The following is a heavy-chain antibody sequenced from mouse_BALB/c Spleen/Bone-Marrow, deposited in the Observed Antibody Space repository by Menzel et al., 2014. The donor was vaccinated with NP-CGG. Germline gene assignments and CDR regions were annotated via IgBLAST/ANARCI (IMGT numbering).Heavy chain of an antibody. D-gene: IGHD2-14*01. CDR1: GFSLTSYG. V-gene: IGHV2-9*02. CDR2: IWAGGIT. J-gene: IGHJ4*01. Sequence: QVQLQQSGPGLVAPSQSLSIPCTVSGFSLTSYGVHWVRQPPGKGLEWLGVIWAGGITNYNSTLMSRLSINKDDSKSKVFLKMNSLQTDDTAMYYCARGGYYKYDEDAMDYWGQGTSVTVSS. CDR3: ARGGYYKYDEDAMDY.